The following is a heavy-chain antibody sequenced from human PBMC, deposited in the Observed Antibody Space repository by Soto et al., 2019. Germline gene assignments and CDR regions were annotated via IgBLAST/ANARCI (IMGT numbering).Heavy chain of an antibody. V-gene: IGHV4-31*03. Sequence: QVQLQESGPGLVKPSQTLSLTCTVSGGSISSGGYYWSWIRQHPGKGLEWIGYIYYSGSTYYNPSLKSRVTISVDTSKNQFSLKLSSVTAADTAVYYCARDHLTGYREYYYYYGMDVWGQGTTVTVSS. CDR2: IYYSGST. CDR3: ARDHLTGYREYYYYYGMDV. J-gene: IGHJ6*02. CDR1: GGSISSGGYY. D-gene: IGHD4-4*01.